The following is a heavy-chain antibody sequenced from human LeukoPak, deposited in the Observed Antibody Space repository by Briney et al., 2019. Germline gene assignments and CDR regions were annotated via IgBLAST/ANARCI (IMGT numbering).Heavy chain of an antibody. CDR2: IYYSGRT. J-gene: IGHJ6*03. Sequence: PSETLSLTCVVSGGSNSSVGYSWTWIRQHPEKGLECIGSIYYSGRTHYNPSLKSRISMSVDASQNQFSLKLSSVTAADTAVYYCARGRGLRFLRHYCYMDVWGKGTTVTVSS. D-gene: IGHD3-3*01. CDR1: GGSNSSVGYS. CDR3: ARGRGLRFLRHYCYMDV. V-gene: IGHV4-31*11.